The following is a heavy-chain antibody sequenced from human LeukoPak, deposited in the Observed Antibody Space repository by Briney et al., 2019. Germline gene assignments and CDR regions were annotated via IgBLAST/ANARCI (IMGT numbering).Heavy chain of an antibody. J-gene: IGHJ4*02. D-gene: IGHD6-19*01. Sequence: GGSLRLSCAASGFTFSNAWMSWVRQAPGRGLEWVGRIKRKGDDGTIDYAAPVKGRLSISRDDSKNTLYLQMNSLKSEDTAVYYCTAGAGRSDFDYWGQGTLVTVSS. CDR2: IKRKGDDGTI. V-gene: IGHV3-15*01. CDR3: TAGAGRSDFDY. CDR1: GFTFSNAW.